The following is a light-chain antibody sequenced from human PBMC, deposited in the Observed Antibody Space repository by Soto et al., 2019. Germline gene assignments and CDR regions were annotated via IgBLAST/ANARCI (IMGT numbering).Light chain of an antibody. CDR3: QLGHNWPLT. V-gene: IGKV3-15*01. CDR1: QSISSE. J-gene: IGKJ2*01. CDR2: SAS. Sequence: EIVMTQSPATLSVSPGERATLSCRASQSISSELAWYQQKPGQPPRLLIYSASTRATGVPARFTCSGSGSEFTLTISGLQSEDFALSYCQLGHNWPLTFGQGTRLDI.